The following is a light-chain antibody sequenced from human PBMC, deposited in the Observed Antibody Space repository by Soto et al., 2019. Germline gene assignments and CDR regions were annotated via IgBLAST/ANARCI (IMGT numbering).Light chain of an antibody. CDR3: SSYTSSRTLLYV. CDR1: SRDVGGYNY. CDR2: DVS. V-gene: IGLV2-14*01. J-gene: IGLJ1*01. Sequence: QSALTQPASVSGSPGQSITISCTGTSRDVGGYNYVSWYQQHPGKAPKHMIYDVSNRPSGVANRFSGSKSGNPAALTISGLQAEDVVDYYCSSYTSSRTLLYVFGTGTKVTVL.